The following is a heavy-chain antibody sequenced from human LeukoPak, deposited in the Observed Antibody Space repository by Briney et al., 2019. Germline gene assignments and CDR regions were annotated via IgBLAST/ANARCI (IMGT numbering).Heavy chain of an antibody. D-gene: IGHD6-13*01. CDR2: IKQDGSVK. V-gene: IGHV3-7*04. Sequence: GGSLRLSCVASGFTFSRYWMSWVRQAPGKGLEWLANIKQDGSVKYYVDSVEGRFTISRDNAKNSLYLQMNSLRDADTAVYYCARDNAAVPGGDYWGQGALVTVSS. CDR3: ARDNAAVPGGDY. CDR1: GFTFSRYW. J-gene: IGHJ4*02.